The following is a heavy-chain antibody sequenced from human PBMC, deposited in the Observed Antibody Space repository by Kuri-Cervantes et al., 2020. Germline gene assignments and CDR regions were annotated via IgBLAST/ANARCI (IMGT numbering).Heavy chain of an antibody. CDR2: ISYDGSNK. D-gene: IGHD6-19*01. Sequence: GESLKISCAASGFTFSNFSMNWVRQAPGKGLDWVAVISYDGSNKYYADSVKGRFTISRDNSKNTLYLQMNSLRAEDTAVYYCAKEGSWSGWPMEYFQHWGQGTLVTVSS. J-gene: IGHJ1*01. V-gene: IGHV3-30-3*01. CDR3: AKEGSWSGWPMEYFQH. CDR1: GFTFSNFS.